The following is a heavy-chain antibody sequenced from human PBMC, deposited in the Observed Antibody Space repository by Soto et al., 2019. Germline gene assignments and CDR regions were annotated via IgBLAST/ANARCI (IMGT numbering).Heavy chain of an antibody. CDR1: GDSLSSPTYY. D-gene: IGHD4-17*01. Sequence: QMQLQESGPGLVRPSETLSLTCTVSGDSLSSPTYYWTWIRQPPGKGLEWIAHIYYSGRTIYNPSLKSRVAISVDTSKNQFYLELNSVTAADTAVYFCARETTEPDYYYGLDLWGQGTTVIVSS. V-gene: IGHV4-61*01. CDR2: IYYSGRT. CDR3: ARETTEPDYYYGLDL. J-gene: IGHJ6*02.